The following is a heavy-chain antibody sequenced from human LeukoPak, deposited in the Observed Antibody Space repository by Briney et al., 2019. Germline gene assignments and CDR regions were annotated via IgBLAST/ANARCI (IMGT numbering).Heavy chain of an antibody. D-gene: IGHD4-17*01. J-gene: IGHJ5*02. Sequence: SGPTLVNPTQTLTLTCTFSGFSLSTSGVGVGWIRQPPGKALEWLALIHWDDDKRYSPSLKSRLTITKDTSKNQVVLTMTNMDPVDTATYYCAHRQVWGDYVSWFDPWGQGTLVTVSS. CDR3: AHRQVWGDYVSWFDP. CDR1: GFSLSTSGVG. V-gene: IGHV2-5*02. CDR2: IHWDDDK.